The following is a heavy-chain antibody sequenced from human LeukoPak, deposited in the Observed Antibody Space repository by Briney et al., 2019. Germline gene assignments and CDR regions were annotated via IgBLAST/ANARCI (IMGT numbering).Heavy chain of an antibody. Sequence: SSVKVSCKASGGTFSSYAISWVRQAPGQGLEWMGRIIPIFGTANYAQKFQGRVTITTDESTSTAYMELSSLRSEDTAVYYCAETYYYDSSGYFGAFDIWGQGTMVTVSS. V-gene: IGHV1-69*05. D-gene: IGHD3-22*01. CDR3: AETYYYDSSGYFGAFDI. CDR2: IIPIFGTA. J-gene: IGHJ3*02. CDR1: GGTFSSYA.